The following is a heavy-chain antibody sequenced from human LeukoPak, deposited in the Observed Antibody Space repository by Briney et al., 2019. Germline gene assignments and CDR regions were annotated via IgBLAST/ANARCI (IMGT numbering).Heavy chain of an antibody. Sequence: SETLSLTCTVSGGSISSGGYYWSWIRQHPGKGLEWIGEINHSGSTNYNPSLKSRVTISVDTSKNQFSLKLSSVTAADTAVYYCARGSHDSSGYPLDYWGQGTLVTVSS. J-gene: IGHJ4*02. D-gene: IGHD3-22*01. CDR2: INHSGST. CDR3: ARGSHDSSGYPLDY. CDR1: GGSISSGGYY. V-gene: IGHV4-30-2*01.